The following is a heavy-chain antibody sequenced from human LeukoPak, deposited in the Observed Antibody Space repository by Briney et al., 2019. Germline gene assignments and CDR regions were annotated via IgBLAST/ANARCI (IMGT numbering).Heavy chain of an antibody. V-gene: IGHV4-34*01. Sequence: PSETLSLTCAVYGGSFSGYYWSWVRQPPGKGLEWIGEINHSGSTNYNPSHKSRVTISVDTSKNQFSLKLSSVTAADTAVYYCARVGGDDSCCTNGVCYTPRYYFDYWGQGTLVTVSS. CDR2: INHSGST. J-gene: IGHJ4*02. D-gene: IGHD2-8*01. CDR3: ARVGGDDSCCTNGVCYTPRYYFDY. CDR1: GGSFSGYY.